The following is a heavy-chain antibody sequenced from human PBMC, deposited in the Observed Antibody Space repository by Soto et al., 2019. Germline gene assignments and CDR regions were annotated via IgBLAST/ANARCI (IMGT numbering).Heavy chain of an antibody. J-gene: IGHJ6*02. D-gene: IGHD2-8*01. CDR3: ARDNSKVYELPTPFHYYGMDV. CDR2: IKQDGSEK. Sequence: PGGSLRLSCAASGFTFSSYWMSWVRQAPGKGLEWVANIKQDGSEKYYVDSVKGRFTISRDNAKNSLYLQMNSLRAEDTAVYYCARDNSKVYELPTPFHYYGMDVWGQGTTVTVSS. CDR1: GFTFSSYW. V-gene: IGHV3-7*03.